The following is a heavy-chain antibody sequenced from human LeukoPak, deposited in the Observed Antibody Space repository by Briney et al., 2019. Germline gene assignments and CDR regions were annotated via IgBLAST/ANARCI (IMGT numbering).Heavy chain of an antibody. Sequence: TSETLSLTCAVSGGSISSSNWWSWVRQPPGKGLEWIGEIYHSGSINYNPSLKSRVTILVDMSKNQLSLKLTSVTAADTAVYYCAREVIAAHNWFDPWGQGTLVTVSS. CDR2: IYHSGSI. CDR1: GGSISSSNW. V-gene: IGHV4-4*02. CDR3: AREVIAAHNWFDP. D-gene: IGHD6-6*01. J-gene: IGHJ5*02.